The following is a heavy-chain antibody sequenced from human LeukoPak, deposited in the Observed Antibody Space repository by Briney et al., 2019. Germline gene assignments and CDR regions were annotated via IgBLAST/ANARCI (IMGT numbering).Heavy chain of an antibody. V-gene: IGHV3-48*03. CDR1: GFTFSSYD. CDR2: ISGTGNTI. CDR3: ARGVEWFGESNFDP. J-gene: IGHJ5*02. Sequence: PGGSLRLSCAASGFTFSSYDMNWVRQAAGKGLEWVSYISGTGNTIDYADSVKGRFAISRDNAKNSLYLQMNSLRAEDTAVYYCARGVEWFGESNFDPWGQGSLVTVSS. D-gene: IGHD3-10*01.